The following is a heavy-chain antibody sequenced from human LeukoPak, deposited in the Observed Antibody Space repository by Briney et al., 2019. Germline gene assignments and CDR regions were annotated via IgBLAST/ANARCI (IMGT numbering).Heavy chain of an antibody. Sequence: GGSLRLSCSASGFIFSSYAIHWVRQAPGKGLEQVATISPNGGATHLADSVKGRFTMSRDNSKNTLSLQMSSLRVEDTAVYYCVRDGVGFTGYTYYFDYWGQGPRVTVSP. CDR1: GFIFSSYA. CDR2: ISPNGGAT. J-gene: IGHJ4*02. D-gene: IGHD5-24*01. V-gene: IGHV3-64D*06. CDR3: VRDGVGFTGYTYYFDY.